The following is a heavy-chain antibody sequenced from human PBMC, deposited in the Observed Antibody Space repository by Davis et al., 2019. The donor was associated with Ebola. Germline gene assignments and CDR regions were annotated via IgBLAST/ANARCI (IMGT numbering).Heavy chain of an antibody. D-gene: IGHD3-9*01. CDR2: IYTSGST. Sequence: SETLSLTCTVSDGSINNYYWSWIRQPAGKGLEWIGRIYTSGSTNYNPSLKSRVTMSVDTSRNQFSLNLSSVTAADTAVYYCARTPLTTYYDSWFDPWGQGTLVTVSS. CDR3: ARTPLTTYYDSWFDP. J-gene: IGHJ5*02. V-gene: IGHV4-4*07. CDR1: DGSINNYY.